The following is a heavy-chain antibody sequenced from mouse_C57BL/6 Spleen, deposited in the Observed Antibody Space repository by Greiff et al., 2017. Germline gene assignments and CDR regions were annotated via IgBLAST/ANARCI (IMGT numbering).Heavy chain of an antibody. V-gene: IGHV1-82*01. J-gene: IGHJ2*01. CDR3: AKGDGNLDD. D-gene: IGHD2-1*01. CDR2: IYPGDGDT. Sequence: QVQLQQSGPELVKPGASVKISCKASGYAFSSSWMHWVKQRPGKGLEWIGRIYPGDGDTTYNGKFKGKATLTADKSSSTAYMQLSSLTSEDSAVYFCAKGDGNLDDWGQGTTLTVSS. CDR1: GYAFSSSW.